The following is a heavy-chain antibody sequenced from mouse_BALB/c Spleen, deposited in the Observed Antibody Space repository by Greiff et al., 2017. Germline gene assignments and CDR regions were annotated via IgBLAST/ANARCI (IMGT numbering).Heavy chain of an antibody. J-gene: IGHJ4*01. CDR1: GYSFTGYF. Sequence: EVQLHQSGPELVKPGASVKISCKASGYSFTGYFMNWVMQSHGKSLEWIGRINPYNGDTFYNQKFKGKATLTVDKSSSTAHMELRSLASEDSAVYYCARGGGAMDYWGQGTSVTVSS. CDR3: ARGGGAMDY. V-gene: IGHV1-20*02. CDR2: INPYNGDT.